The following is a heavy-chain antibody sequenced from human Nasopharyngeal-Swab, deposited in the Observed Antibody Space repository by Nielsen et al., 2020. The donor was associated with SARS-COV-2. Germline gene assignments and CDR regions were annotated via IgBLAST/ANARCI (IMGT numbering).Heavy chain of an antibody. CDR2: ISGSGDTT. CDR1: GFTFSSYA. CDR3: AKAHGNSWYSSLDY. J-gene: IGHJ4*02. Sequence: GESLKISCAASGFTFSSYAMSWVRQAPGKGLDWVSIISGSGDTTYYADSVKDRFTISRDNSKNTLYLEMNSLRVEDTAVYYCAKAHGNSWYSSLDYWGQGTLVTVSS. D-gene: IGHD6-13*01. V-gene: IGHV3-23*01.